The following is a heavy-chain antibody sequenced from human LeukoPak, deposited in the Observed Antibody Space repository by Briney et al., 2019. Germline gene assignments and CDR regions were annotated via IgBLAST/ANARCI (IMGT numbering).Heavy chain of an antibody. CDR2: ISWNSGSI. CDR3: AKDIGRGYGDYVVLRYYYYGMDV. D-gene: IGHD4-17*01. J-gene: IGHJ6*02. Sequence: PGWSLRLSCAASGFTFDDYAMHWVRQAPGKGLEWVSGISWNSGSIGYADSVKGRFTISRDNAKNSLYLQMNSLRAEDTALYYCAKDIGRGYGDYVVLRYYYYGMDVWGQGTTVTVSS. V-gene: IGHV3-9*01. CDR1: GFTFDDYA.